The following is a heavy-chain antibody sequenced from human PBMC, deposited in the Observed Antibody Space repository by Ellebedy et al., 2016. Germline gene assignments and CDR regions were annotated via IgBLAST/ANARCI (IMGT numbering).Heavy chain of an antibody. CDR1: GGSVDTYY. J-gene: IGHJ4*02. CDR3: ARDVSLYSSSPSFDS. D-gene: IGHD6-6*01. Sequence: SETLSLTXTVSGGSVDTYYWTWIRQSPGKGLEWIGYVFYGGSTKYNPSLRSRVTISLDPSKNQFSLKVTSVAAADTAVYYCARDVSLYSSSPSFDSWGQGTLVTVSS. CDR2: VFYGGST. V-gene: IGHV4-59*02.